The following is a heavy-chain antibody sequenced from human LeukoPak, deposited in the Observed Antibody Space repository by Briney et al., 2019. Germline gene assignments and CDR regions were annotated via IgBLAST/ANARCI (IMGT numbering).Heavy chain of an antibody. Sequence: PSETLSLTCTVSGGSISSSSYYWGWIRQPPGKGLEWIGSIYYSGSTYYNPSLKSRVTISVDTSKNQFSLKLSSVTAADTAVYYCAREAYSVGELADLYRYFDYWGQGTLVTVSS. D-gene: IGHD3-16*01. V-gene: IGHV4-39*02. J-gene: IGHJ4*02. CDR2: IYYSGST. CDR3: AREAYSVGELADLYRYFDY. CDR1: GGSISSSSYY.